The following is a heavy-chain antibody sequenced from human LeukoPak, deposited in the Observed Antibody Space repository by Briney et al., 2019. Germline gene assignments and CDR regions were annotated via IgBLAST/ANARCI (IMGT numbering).Heavy chain of an antibody. J-gene: IGHJ4*02. CDR2: INPNSGGT. D-gene: IGHD6-6*01. V-gene: IGHV1-2*02. CDR3: ARGYYSSSSGFDY. Sequence: ASVKVSCKASGYTFTSYGISWVRQAPGQGLEWMGWINPNSGGTNYAQKFQGRVTMTRDTSISTAYMGLSRLRSDDTAVYYCARGYYSSSSGFDYWGQGTLVTVSS. CDR1: GYTFTSYG.